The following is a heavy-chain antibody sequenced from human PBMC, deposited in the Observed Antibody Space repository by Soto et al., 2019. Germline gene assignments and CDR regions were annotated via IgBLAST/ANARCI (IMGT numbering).Heavy chain of an antibody. J-gene: IGHJ4*02. D-gene: IGHD3-3*01. CDR1: GYTFTSYG. V-gene: IGHV1-18*01. CDR2: ISAYNGNT. CDR3: ARAGITIFGVVTHQVD. Sequence: ASVKVSCKASGYTFTSYGISWVRQAPGQGLEWMGWISAYNGNTNYAQKLQGRVTMTTDTSTSTAYMELRSLRSDDTAVYYCARAGITIFGVVTHQVDWGQGTLVTVSS.